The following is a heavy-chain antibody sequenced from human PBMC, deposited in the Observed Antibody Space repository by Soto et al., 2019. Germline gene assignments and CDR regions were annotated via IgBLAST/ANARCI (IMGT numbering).Heavy chain of an antibody. Sequence: EVQLVESGGGLVQPGGSLRLSCAASGFIFSTYDMHWVRQATGKGLEWVSAIGTLRDTYYLDSVKGRFTISRENARNSVYLQMNSLRAGDTAVYYFARGRSNHYGSSPPPRFDPWGRGTLVTVSS. D-gene: IGHD3-10*01. J-gene: IGHJ5*02. CDR3: ARGRSNHYGSSPPPRFDP. CDR2: IGTLRDT. V-gene: IGHV3-13*01. CDR1: GFIFSTYD.